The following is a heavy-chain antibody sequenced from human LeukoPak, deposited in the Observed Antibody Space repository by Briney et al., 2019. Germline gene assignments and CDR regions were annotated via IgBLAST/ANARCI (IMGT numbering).Heavy chain of an antibody. CDR1: GGSISTYY. Sequence: PSETLSLTCTVSGGSISTYYWSWIRQPPGRGLEWIGYIYYSGITDYSPSLMSRATISIDTSKKQFSLKLSSVTAADTAVYYCARWEASRVAFDIWGQGTLVTVSS. J-gene: IGHJ3*02. V-gene: IGHV4-59*01. D-gene: IGHD1-26*01. CDR2: IYYSGIT. CDR3: ARWEASRVAFDI.